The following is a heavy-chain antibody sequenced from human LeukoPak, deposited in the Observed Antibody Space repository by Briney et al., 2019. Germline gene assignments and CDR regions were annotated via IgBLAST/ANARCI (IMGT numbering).Heavy chain of an antibody. Sequence: GSLRLSCAASGFTFRTYWMSWVRQASGKGLEWVANIKQDGSENYYVDSVKGRFTISRDNAKNSLFLQMNSLRAEDTAVYYCARDKLQGATLFDYWGQGTLVTVSS. V-gene: IGHV3-7*01. J-gene: IGHJ4*02. CDR1: GFTFRTYW. CDR2: IKQDGSEN. CDR3: ARDKLQGATLFDY. D-gene: IGHD1-26*01.